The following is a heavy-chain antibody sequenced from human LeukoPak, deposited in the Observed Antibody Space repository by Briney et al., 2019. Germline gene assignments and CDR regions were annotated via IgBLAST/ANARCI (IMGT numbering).Heavy chain of an antibody. CDR3: ARESHYYDVYYYYGMDF. V-gene: IGHV1-69*04. CDR1: GGTFSSYA. CDR2: IIPILGIA. D-gene: IGHD3-22*01. Sequence: ASVKVSCKASGGTFSSYAISWVRQAPGQGLEWMGRIIPILGIANYAQKFQGRVTITADKSTSTAYMELSSLRSEDTAVYYCARESHYYDVYYYYGMDFWGQGTTVTVSS. J-gene: IGHJ6*02.